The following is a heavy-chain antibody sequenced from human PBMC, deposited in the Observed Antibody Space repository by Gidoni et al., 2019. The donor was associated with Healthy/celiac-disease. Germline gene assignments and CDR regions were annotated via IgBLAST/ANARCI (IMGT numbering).Heavy chain of an antibody. CDR2: MNPNRGNT. Sequence: GAEVKKPGASVKVSCKASGYTFTSYDINWVRQATGQGLEWMGWMNPNRGNTGYAQKFQGRVTMTRNTSISTAYMELSSLRAEDTAVYYCARGTLDGYWFDPWGQGTLVTVSS. J-gene: IGHJ5*02. CDR1: GYTFTSYD. CDR3: ARGTLDGYWFDP. V-gene: IGHV1-8*01. D-gene: IGHD3-10*01.